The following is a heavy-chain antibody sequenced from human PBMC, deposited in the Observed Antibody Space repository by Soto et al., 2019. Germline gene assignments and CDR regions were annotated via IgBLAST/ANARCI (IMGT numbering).Heavy chain of an antibody. CDR1: GGSFRNFV. D-gene: IGHD3-16*01. J-gene: IGHJ4*02. Sequence: QVQLVQSGAEVKKPGSSVKVSCKASGGSFRNFVISWVRQAPGQGLEWMGGIIPNSGTTNYAQKFQGKVTITADESTSTAYMELNGLTSEDTSLYYCARDLGGEATIRFWGQGTLVTVSS. V-gene: IGHV1-69*01. CDR2: IIPNSGTT. CDR3: ARDLGGEATIRF.